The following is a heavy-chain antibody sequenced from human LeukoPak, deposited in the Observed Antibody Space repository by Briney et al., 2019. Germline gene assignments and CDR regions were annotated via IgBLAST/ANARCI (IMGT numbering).Heavy chain of an antibody. CDR3: ARDIATVRED. D-gene: IGHD3-16*02. CDR2: IIPIFGTA. Sequence: GASVKVSCKASGGTSSSYAISWVRQAPGQGLEWMGRIIPIFGTANYAQKFQGRVTITTDESTSTAYMELSSLRSEDTAVYYCARDIATVREDWGQGTLVTVSS. CDR1: GGTSSSYA. J-gene: IGHJ4*02. V-gene: IGHV1-69*05.